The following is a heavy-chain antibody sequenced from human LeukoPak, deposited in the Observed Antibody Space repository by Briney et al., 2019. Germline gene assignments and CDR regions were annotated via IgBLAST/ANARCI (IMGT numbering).Heavy chain of an antibody. CDR1: GGSISSSSYY. V-gene: IGHV4-39*01. J-gene: IGHJ5*02. Sequence: SETLSLTCTVSGGSISSSSYYWGWIRQPPGKGLEWIGSIYYSGSTYYNPSLKSRVTISVDTSKNQFSLKLSSVTAADTAVYYCASELVTTVTIAPNWFDPWGQGTLVTVSS. D-gene: IGHD4-17*01. CDR2: IYYSGST. CDR3: ASELVTTVTIAPNWFDP.